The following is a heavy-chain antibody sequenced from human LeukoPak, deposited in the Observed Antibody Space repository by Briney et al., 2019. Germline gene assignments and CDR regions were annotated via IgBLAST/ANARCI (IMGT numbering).Heavy chain of an antibody. CDR1: GYTFTGYA. D-gene: IGHD6-19*01. Sequence: ASVKVSCKASGYTFTGYAMNWVRQAPGQGLEWMGWISAYNGNTNYAQKLQGRVTMTTDTSTSTAYMELRSLRSDDTAVYYCARGLGAVAGTNWFDPWGQGTLVTVSS. CDR3: ARGLGAVAGTNWFDP. V-gene: IGHV1-18*01. J-gene: IGHJ5*02. CDR2: ISAYNGNT.